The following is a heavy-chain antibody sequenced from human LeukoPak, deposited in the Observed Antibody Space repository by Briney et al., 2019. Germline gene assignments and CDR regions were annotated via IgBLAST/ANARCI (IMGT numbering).Heavy chain of an antibody. CDR2: IYYSGST. D-gene: IGHD6-13*01. V-gene: IGHV4-59*01. J-gene: IGHJ5*02. CDR3: PRVSAAGPYLYWFAP. Sequence: SETLSLTCTVSGGSISSYYWSWIRQPPGKGLEWIGYIYYSGSTNYNPSLKSRVTISVDTSKNQFSLKLSSVTAADTAVYSCPRVSAAGPYLYWFAPCSEPSLATVYS. CDR1: GGSISSYY.